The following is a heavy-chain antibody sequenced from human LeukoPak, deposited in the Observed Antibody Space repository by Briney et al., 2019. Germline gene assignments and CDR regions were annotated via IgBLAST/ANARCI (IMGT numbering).Heavy chain of an antibody. CDR2: IYYNGST. CDR3: ARALDPAVFDY. J-gene: IGHJ4*02. V-gene: IGHV4-39*07. Sequence: PSETLSLTCTVSGGSLSSSSYYWGWIRQPPGKGREWIGSIYYNGSTYYNPSLKSRVTISVDTSKNQFSLKLSSVTAADAAVYYCARALDPAVFDYWGQGTLVPVSS. CDR1: GGSLSSSSYY. D-gene: IGHD6-25*01.